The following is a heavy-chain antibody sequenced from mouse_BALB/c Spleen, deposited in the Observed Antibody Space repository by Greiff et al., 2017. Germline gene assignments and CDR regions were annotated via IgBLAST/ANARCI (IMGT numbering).Heavy chain of an antibody. Sequence: VQLQQSGAELVRPGTSVKVSCKASGYAFTNYLIEWVKQRPGQGLEWIGVINPGSGGTNYNEKFKGKATLTADKSSSTAYMQLSSLTSDDSAVYFCARRDYDGAWLAYWGQGTLVTVSA. V-gene: IGHV1-54*01. J-gene: IGHJ3*01. CDR1: GYAFTNYL. D-gene: IGHD2-4*01. CDR2: INPGSGGT. CDR3: ARRDYDGAWLAY.